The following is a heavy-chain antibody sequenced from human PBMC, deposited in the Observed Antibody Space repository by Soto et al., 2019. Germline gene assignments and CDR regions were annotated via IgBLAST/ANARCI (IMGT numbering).Heavy chain of an antibody. D-gene: IGHD4-17*01. J-gene: IGHJ4*02. Sequence: EVQLLESGGGLVQPWGSLRLSCAASGFTFSSYPMSWVRQAPGKGLEWVSVISGSGGSTYYADSVKGRFTISRDNAKNTLYLQMTSLRAEDTAVYYCAKGATTVTTVNYFDYWGQGTLVTVSS. CDR3: AKGATTVTTVNYFDY. CDR1: GFTFSSYP. CDR2: ISGSGGST. V-gene: IGHV3-23*01.